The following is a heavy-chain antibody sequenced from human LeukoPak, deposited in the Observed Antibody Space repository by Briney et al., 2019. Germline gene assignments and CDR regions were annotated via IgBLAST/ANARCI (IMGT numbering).Heavy chain of an antibody. D-gene: IGHD1-1*01. CDR3: ARGNWNAVFGY. Sequence: ASVKVSCKASGYTFTSYYMHWVRQAPGQGLEWMGIINPSGGSTSYAQKFQGRVTMTRNTSISTAYMELSSLRSEDTAVYYCARGNWNAVFGYWGQGTQVTVSS. CDR1: GYTFTSYY. V-gene: IGHV1-46*01. CDR2: INPSGGST. J-gene: IGHJ4*02.